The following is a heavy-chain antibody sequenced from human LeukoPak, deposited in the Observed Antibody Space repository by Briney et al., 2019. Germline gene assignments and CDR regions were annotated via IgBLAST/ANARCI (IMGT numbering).Heavy chain of an antibody. CDR1: GGSFSGYY. J-gene: IGHJ4*02. Sequence: SETLSLTCAVYGGSFSGYYWSWIRQPPGKGLEWIGEINHSGSTNYNPSLKSRVTTSVDTSKNQFSLKLSSVTAADTAVYYCARRGTTVTFFDYWGQGTLVTVSS. CDR2: INHSGST. D-gene: IGHD4-17*01. CDR3: ARRGTTVTFFDY. V-gene: IGHV4-34*01.